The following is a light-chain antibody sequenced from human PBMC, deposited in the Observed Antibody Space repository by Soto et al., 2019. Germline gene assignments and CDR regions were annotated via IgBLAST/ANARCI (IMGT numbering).Light chain of an antibody. Sequence: DIHITQTPSTLSASVGDRVTMTCRASQSLTMSLAWYQQKPGKAPNLLIYKTSSLESGVPSRFSGSGSGTEFTLTISSLQPDDFATYYCLHWTDYSWTFGQGTKVEVK. CDR1: QSLTMS. CDR3: LHWTDYSWT. CDR2: KTS. V-gene: IGKV1-5*03. J-gene: IGKJ1*01.